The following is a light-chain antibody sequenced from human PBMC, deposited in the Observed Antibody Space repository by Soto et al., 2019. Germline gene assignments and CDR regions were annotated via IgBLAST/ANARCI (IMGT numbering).Light chain of an antibody. CDR2: GNS. CDR1: SSNIGAGYD. CDR3: QSYDSSLSGHYV. V-gene: IGLV1-40*01. Sequence: QRVTVSCTGSSSNIGAGYDVHWYQQLPGTAPKLLIYGNSNRPSGVPDRFSGSKSGTSASLAITGLQAEDEADYYCQSYDSSLSGHYVFGTGTKVTVL. J-gene: IGLJ1*01.